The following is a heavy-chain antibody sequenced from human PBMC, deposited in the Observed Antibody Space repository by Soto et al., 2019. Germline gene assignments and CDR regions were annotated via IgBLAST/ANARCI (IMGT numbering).Heavy chain of an antibody. CDR2: INPNTGSA. V-gene: IGHV1-46*01. D-gene: IGHD1-1*01. CDR3: GRDPNFILTIHYYGMDV. J-gene: IGHJ6*04. Sequence: QVQLVPSGAELKKPGASVKVSCRTCGYTFISYYIHWVRQAPGQGLEWMAIINPNTGSASYAQTFQGRVAVTRVTSTSPVYLEMSSLGSEDTAVYYCGRDPNFILTIHYYGMDVWGEGASVTVSP. CDR1: GYTFISYY.